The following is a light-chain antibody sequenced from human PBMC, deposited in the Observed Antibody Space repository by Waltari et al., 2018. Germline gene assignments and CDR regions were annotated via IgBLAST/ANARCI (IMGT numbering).Light chain of an antibody. CDR3: QQYGSSIMYT. CDR1: QSLTKRY. CDR2: GAS. J-gene: IGKJ2*01. Sequence: VLTQSPGTLSLSPGERATLSCRASQSLTKRYLAWYQQKPGQAPRLLIYGASSRAAGIPDRFSGSGYGTDFTLTISRLEPEDSALYYCQQYGSSIMYTFGQGTKLEIK. V-gene: IGKV3-20*01.